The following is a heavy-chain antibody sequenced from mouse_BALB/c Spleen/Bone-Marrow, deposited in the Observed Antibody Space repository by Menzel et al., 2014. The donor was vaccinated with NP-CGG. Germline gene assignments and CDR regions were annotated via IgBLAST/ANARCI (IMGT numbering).Heavy chain of an antibody. CDR1: GYTFTSYV. J-gene: IGHJ3*01. CDR3: ARGGRYDGSWFAY. Sequence: VQLQQPGPELVKPGASVKMSCKASGYTFTSYVMHWVKQKPGQGLEWIGYINPYNDGTKYNEKFKGKATLTSDKPSSTAYMELSSLTPEDSAVYYCARGGRYDGSWFAYWGQGTLVTVSA. D-gene: IGHD2-14*01. CDR2: INPYNDGT. V-gene: IGHV1-14*01.